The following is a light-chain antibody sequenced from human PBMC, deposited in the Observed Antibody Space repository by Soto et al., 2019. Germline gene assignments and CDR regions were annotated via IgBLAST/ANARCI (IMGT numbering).Light chain of an antibody. Sequence: DIQMTQSPSTLSASVGDRVTITCRASQSISSWLAWYQQKPGKAPKLLIYKASSLESGVPSRFSGSGSGTEFSLTISSLQPDDFATYYCQHEWTFGQGTKGEIK. CDR1: QSISSW. J-gene: IGKJ1*01. V-gene: IGKV1-5*03. CDR3: QHEWT. CDR2: KAS.